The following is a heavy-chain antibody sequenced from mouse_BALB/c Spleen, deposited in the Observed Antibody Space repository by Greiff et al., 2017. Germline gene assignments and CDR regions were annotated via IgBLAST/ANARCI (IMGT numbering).Heavy chain of an antibody. Sequence: EVQRVESGGGLVKPGGSLKLSCAASGFTFSDYYMYWVRQTPEKRLEWVATISNGGGSTYYPDTVKGRFTISRDNAKNTLYLQMSSLKSEDTAMYYCARQGSSSYYFDYWGQGTTLTVSS. CDR1: GFTFSDYY. V-gene: IGHV5-12*01. CDR2: ISNGGGST. CDR3: ARQGSSSYYFDY. D-gene: IGHD1-1*01. J-gene: IGHJ2*01.